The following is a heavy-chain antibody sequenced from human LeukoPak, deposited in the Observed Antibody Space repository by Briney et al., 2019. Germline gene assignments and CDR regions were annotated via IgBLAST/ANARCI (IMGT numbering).Heavy chain of an antibody. CDR2: ITSSGHII. D-gene: IGHD3-22*01. Sequence: GGSLRLSCAASGFTFSNYEVNWVRQAPGKGLEWVSYITSSGHIIYYADSVKGRFTISRDNAKNSLYLQMNSLRAEDTAVYYCAREVDHFDSSGNYPDVFDYWGQGTLVTVSS. J-gene: IGHJ4*02. V-gene: IGHV3-48*03. CDR3: AREVDHFDSSGNYPDVFDY. CDR1: GFTFSNYE.